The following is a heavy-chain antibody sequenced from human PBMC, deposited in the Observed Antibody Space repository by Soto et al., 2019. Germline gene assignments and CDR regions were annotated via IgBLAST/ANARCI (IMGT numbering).Heavy chain of an antibody. J-gene: IGHJ5*02. Sequence: PGGSLRLSCAASGSTFSTYGMSWARQAPGKGLQWVSTISGGGGDTYYADSVKGRFTISRDNSENTLFLQMNSLTVEDTAVYYCAKDRLTSGTRVRFDPCGRGSLVTGSA. CDR2: ISGGGGDT. V-gene: IGHV3-23*01. D-gene: IGHD1-1*01. CDR3: AKDRLTSGTRVRFDP. CDR1: GSTFSTYG.